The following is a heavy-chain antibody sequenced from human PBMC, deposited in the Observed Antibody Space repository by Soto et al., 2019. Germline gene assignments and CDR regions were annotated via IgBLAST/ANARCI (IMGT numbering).Heavy chain of an antibody. Sequence: LRLSCAASGFTFSSYEMNWVRQAPGKGLEWVSCISSSGSTIYYADSVKGRFTISRDNAKNSLYLQMNSLRAEDTAVYYCANYYYYYGMDVWGQGTTVTVSS. V-gene: IGHV3-48*03. CDR1: GFTFSSYE. CDR2: ISSSGSTI. J-gene: IGHJ6*02. CDR3: ANYYYYYGMDV.